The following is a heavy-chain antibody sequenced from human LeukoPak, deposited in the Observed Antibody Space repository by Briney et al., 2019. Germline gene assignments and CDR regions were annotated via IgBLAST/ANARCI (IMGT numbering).Heavy chain of an antibody. CDR2: INPSGGST. CDR3: ARNGGTGYSYGANWFDP. CDR1: GYTFTSYY. Sequence: ASVKVSCKASGYTFTSYYMHWVRQAPGQGLEWMGIINPSGGSTSYAQKFQGRVTMTRDTSTSTVYMELSSLRSEDTAVYYCARNGGTGYSYGANWFDPWGQGTLVTVSS. V-gene: IGHV1-46*01. D-gene: IGHD5-18*01. J-gene: IGHJ5*02.